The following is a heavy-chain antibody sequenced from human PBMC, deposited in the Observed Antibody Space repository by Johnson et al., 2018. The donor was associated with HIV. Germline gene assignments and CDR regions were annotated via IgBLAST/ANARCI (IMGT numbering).Heavy chain of an antibody. CDR1: GFTVSSYY. D-gene: IGHD2-2*01. V-gene: IGHV3-66*01. Sequence: VQLMESGGGLVQPGGSLRLSCAASGFTVSSYYMSWVRQAPGKGLEWVSVLFSGGTTYYADSVKGRFTISRDNSKNSLYLQMNSLRAEDTAMYYCARWVGDIVVVPAAADAFDIWGQGTMVTVSS. J-gene: IGHJ3*02. CDR2: LFSGGTT. CDR3: ARWVGDIVVVPAAADAFDI.